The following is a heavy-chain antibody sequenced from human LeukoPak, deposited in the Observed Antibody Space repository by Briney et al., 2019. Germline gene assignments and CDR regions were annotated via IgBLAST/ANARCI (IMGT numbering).Heavy chain of an antibody. J-gene: IGHJ4*02. Sequence: PGGSLRLSCVASGFAFSNNGMHWVRQAPGKGLEWVAFIRYDAANQYYADSVKGRFTISRDNSKNTLYLEMDSLRSEDTAIYHCAKDIAVSDSYFDYWGQGTLVTVTS. CDR3: AKDIAVSDSYFDY. CDR2: IRYDAANQ. V-gene: IGHV3-30*02. CDR1: GFAFSNNG. D-gene: IGHD6-19*01.